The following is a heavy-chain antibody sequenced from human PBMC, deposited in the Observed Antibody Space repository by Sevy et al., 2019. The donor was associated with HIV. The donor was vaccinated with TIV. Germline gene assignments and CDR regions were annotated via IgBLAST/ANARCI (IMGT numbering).Heavy chain of an antibody. CDR1: GGIFRSNA. V-gene: IGHV1-69*13. CDR3: ARDKYYYVSGSFDY. D-gene: IGHD3-10*01. CDR2: IIAVFGTT. Sequence: ASVTVSCKASGGIFRSNAISWVRQAPGQGLAWMGGIIAVFGTTNYAQKFQGRVTVSADESRSTAYMELSSLRSEDTAVYYCARDKYYYVSGSFDYWGQGTQVTVSS. J-gene: IGHJ4*01.